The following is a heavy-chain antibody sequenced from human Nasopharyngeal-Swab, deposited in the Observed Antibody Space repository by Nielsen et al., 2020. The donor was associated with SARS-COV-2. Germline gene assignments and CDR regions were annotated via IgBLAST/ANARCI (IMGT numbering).Heavy chain of an antibody. Sequence: ASVKVSCKASGYTFTGYYMRWVRQAPGQGLEWMGWINPNSGGTNYAQKFQGRVTMTRDTSISTAYMELSRLRSDDTAVYYCARDGSPLYGMDVWGQGTTVTVSS. J-gene: IGHJ6*02. CDR1: GYTFTGYY. CDR3: ARDGSPLYGMDV. CDR2: INPNSGGT. V-gene: IGHV1-2*02.